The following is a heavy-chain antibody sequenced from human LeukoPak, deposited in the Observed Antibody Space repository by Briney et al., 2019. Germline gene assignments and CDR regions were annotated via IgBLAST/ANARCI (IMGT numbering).Heavy chain of an antibody. D-gene: IGHD5-12*01. J-gene: IGHJ4*02. V-gene: IGHV4-59*01. CDR1: GASISPYY. CDR2: IYYTGST. CDR3: ARGTKTGNTGYDWSY. Sequence: PSETLSLTCSVSGASISPYYWTWIRQPPGRGLEWIGYIYYTGSTTYNSSLKGRVTMSVDTATNQFTLELSSVTAADTAVYYCARGTKTGNTGYDWSYWGQGSLVTVSS.